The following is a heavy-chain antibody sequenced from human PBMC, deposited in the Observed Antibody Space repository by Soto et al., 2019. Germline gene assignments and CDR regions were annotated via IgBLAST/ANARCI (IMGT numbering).Heavy chain of an antibody. CDR2: INTNTGNP. CDR1: GYTFTSYA. J-gene: IGHJ6*03. V-gene: IGHV7-4-1*01. Sequence: QVQLVQSGSELKKPGASVKVSCKASGYTFTSYAMNWVRQAPGQGLEWMGWINTNTGNPTYAQGFTGRFVFSLDTAVSTAYLQICSLKTEDTAVYYCARGEVWVRGTNYYYYYYMDVWGKGTTVTVSS. CDR3: ARGEVWVRGTNYYYYYYMDV. D-gene: IGHD3-10*01.